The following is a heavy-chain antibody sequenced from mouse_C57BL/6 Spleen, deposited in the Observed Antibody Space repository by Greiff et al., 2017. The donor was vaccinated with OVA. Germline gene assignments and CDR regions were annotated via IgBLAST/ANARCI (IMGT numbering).Heavy chain of an antibody. V-gene: IGHV5-17*01. Sequence: EVMLVESGGGLVKPGGSLKLSCAASGFTFSDCGMHWVRQAPEKGLVWVAYISSGSSTIYYADTVKGRFTISRDNDKNSLFLQKTRLREEDTAWYCCERRKNWTGYYFDDWGQGTTLTVSS. CDR2: ISSGSSTI. J-gene: IGHJ2*01. CDR3: ERRKNWTGYYFDD. CDR1: GFTFSDCG. D-gene: IGHD4-1*01.